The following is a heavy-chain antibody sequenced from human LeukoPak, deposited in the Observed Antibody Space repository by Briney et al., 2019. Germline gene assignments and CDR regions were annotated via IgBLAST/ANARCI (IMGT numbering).Heavy chain of an antibody. Sequence: ASVKVSCKASGYTLTSYGISWVRQAPGQGLEWMGWISAYNGNTNYAQKLQGRVTMTTDTSTSTAYMELRSLRSDDTAVYYCARDRSGYYSYYYGMDVWGQGTTVTVSS. D-gene: IGHD3-3*01. V-gene: IGHV1-18*01. CDR2: ISAYNGNT. CDR1: GYTLTSYG. J-gene: IGHJ6*02. CDR3: ARDRSGYYSYYYGMDV.